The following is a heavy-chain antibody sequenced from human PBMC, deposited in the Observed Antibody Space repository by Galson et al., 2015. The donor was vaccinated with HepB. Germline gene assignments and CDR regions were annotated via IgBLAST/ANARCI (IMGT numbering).Heavy chain of an antibody. CDR3: ARDRSRNYLSGERNKIYYYYGMDV. J-gene: IGHJ6*02. V-gene: IGHV3-30-3*01. D-gene: IGHD1/OR15-1a*01. CDR2: ISYDGSNK. Sequence: SLRLSCAASGFTFSSYAMHWVRQAPGKGLEWVAVISYDGSNKYYADSVKGRFTISRDNSKNTLYLQMNSLRAEDTAVYYCARDRSRNYLSGERNKIYYYYGMDVWGQGTTVTVSS. CDR1: GFTFSSYA.